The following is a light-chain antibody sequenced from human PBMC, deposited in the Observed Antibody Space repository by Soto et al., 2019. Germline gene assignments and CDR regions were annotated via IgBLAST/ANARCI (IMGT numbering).Light chain of an antibody. CDR2: GAS. Sequence: EIVLTQSPGTLSLSPGERATLSCRASQSVSSSNLAWYQQKPGQAPRLLIYGASSRAPGIPDRFSGSGSGTDFTLTISRLEPEDFAVYYCQPYGSSPGTFGQGTRLEIK. J-gene: IGKJ5*01. CDR3: QPYGSSPGT. CDR1: QSVSSSN. V-gene: IGKV3-20*01.